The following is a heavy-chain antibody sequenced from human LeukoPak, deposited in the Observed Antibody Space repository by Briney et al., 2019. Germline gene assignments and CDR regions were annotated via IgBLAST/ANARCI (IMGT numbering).Heavy chain of an antibody. CDR3: AKARAKAAAAINY. Sequence: ISLNSCTIGYADSVKGRFSISRDHAKNSLFLQMNSLRAEDTALYYCAKARAKAAAAINYWGQGTPVTVSS. CDR2: ISLNSCTI. V-gene: IGHV3-9*01. J-gene: IGHJ4*02. D-gene: IGHD2-2*02.